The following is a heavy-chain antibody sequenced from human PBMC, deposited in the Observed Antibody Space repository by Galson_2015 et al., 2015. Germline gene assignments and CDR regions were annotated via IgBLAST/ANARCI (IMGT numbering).Heavy chain of an antibody. J-gene: IGHJ4*02. CDR2: IDPSDSYT. V-gene: IGHV5-10-1*01. CDR1: GYSFTSYW. Sequence: QSGAEVKKPGESLRISCKGSGYSFTSYWISWVRQMPGKGLEWLGRIDPSDSYTNYSPSFQGHVTISADKSISTAYLQWSSLKASDTAMYYCARHYQRGMVRGDPDYWGQGTLVTVSS. CDR3: ARHYQRGMVRGDPDY. D-gene: IGHD3-10*01.